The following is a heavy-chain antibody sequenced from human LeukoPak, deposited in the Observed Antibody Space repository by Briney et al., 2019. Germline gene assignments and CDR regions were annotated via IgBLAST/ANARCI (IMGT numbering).Heavy chain of an antibody. D-gene: IGHD3-22*01. V-gene: IGHV4-30-4*01. CDR3: ARGDYYDRFWFDL. CDR1: GGSISSGDYY. CDR2: IYYSGST. J-gene: IGHJ5*02. Sequence: SQTLSLTCTVSGGSISSGDYYWSWIRQPPGKGLEWIGYIYYSGSTYYNPSLKSRVTISVDTSKNQFSLKLSSVTAADTAVYYCARGDYYDRFWFDLWGQGTLVTVSS.